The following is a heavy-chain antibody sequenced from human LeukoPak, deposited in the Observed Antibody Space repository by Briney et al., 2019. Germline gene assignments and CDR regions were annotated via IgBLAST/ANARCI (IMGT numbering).Heavy chain of an antibody. V-gene: IGHV3-23*01. Sequence: GWSLRLSCAVSGFTFSSYAMSWVRQAPGKGLEWVSVISGSGGSTFYADSVKGRFTISRDNSKNTLFLQMNSLRAEDTAVYFCAKTSGSYTSFDYWGPGTLVTVSS. D-gene: IGHD1-26*01. CDR2: ISGSGGST. J-gene: IGHJ4*02. CDR1: GFTFSSYA. CDR3: AKTSGSYTSFDY.